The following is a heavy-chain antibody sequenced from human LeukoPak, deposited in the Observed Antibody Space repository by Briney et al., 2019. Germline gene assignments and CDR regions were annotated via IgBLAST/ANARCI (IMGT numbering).Heavy chain of an antibody. CDR1: GYSFSNYW. D-gene: IGHD3-22*01. CDR2: IYPGDSDT. Sequence: GESLKISCKGFGYSFSNYWIGWVRQMPGKGLEWMGIIYPGDSDTRYSPSFQGQVTISADKSISTAYLQWSSLKASDTAMYYCARGRNTMIVVFFDIWGQGTMVTVSS. CDR3: ARGRNTMIVVFFDI. J-gene: IGHJ3*02. V-gene: IGHV5-51*01.